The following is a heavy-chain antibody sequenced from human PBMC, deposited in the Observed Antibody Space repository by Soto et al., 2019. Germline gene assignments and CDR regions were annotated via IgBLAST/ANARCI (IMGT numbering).Heavy chain of an antibody. J-gene: IGHJ3*02. CDR1: GYTFTSYG. CDR3: ARFPGGYCSGGSCDAFDI. Sequence: ASVKVSCKASGYTFTSYGISWVRQAPGQGLEWMGWISAYNGNTSYAQKFQGRVTMTTNTSISTAYMELSSLRSEDTAVYYCARFPGGYCSGGSCDAFDIWGQGTMVTVSS. CDR2: ISAYNGNT. V-gene: IGHV1-18*01. D-gene: IGHD2-15*01.